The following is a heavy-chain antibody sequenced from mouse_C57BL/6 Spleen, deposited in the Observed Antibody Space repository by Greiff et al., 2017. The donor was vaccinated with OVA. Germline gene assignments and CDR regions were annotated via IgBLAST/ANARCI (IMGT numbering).Heavy chain of an antibody. V-gene: IGHV5-9-1*02. D-gene: IGHD3-2*02. Sequence: EVQLQESGEGLVKPGGSLKLSCAASGFTFSSYAMSWVRQTPEKRLEWVAYISSGGDYIYYADTVKGRFTISRDNARNTLYLQMSSLKSEDTAMYYCTREETAQARFAYWGQGTLVTVSA. J-gene: IGHJ3*01. CDR1: GFTFSSYA. CDR2: ISSGGDYI. CDR3: TREETAQARFAY.